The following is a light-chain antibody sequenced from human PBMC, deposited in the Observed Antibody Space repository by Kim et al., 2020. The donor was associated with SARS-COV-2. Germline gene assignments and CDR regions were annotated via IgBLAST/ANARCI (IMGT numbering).Light chain of an antibody. J-gene: IGKJ4*01. CDR3: QQRRDSPT. CDR2: DAS. V-gene: IGKV3-11*01. Sequence: EIVLTQSPATLSLSPGERATLSCRASQSVSSYLAWYQQKPGQAPRLLIYDASNRATGIPARFSGSGSGTDFTLTISSLEPEDFAVYYCQQRRDSPTFGGGTKVDIK. CDR1: QSVSSY.